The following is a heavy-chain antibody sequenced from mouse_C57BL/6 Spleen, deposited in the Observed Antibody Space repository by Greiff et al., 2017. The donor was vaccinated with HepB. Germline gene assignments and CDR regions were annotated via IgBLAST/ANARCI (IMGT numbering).Heavy chain of an antibody. CDR3: ARRGLRFFDY. V-gene: IGHV1-69*01. D-gene: IGHD1-1*01. CDR1: GYTFTSYW. CDR2: IDPSDSYT. J-gene: IGHJ2*01. Sequence: VQLQQSGAELVMPGASVKLSCKASGYTFTSYWMHWVKQRPGQGLEWIGEIDPSDSYTNYNQKFKGKSTLTVDKSSSTAYMQLSSLTSEDSAVYYCARRGLRFFDYWGQGTTLTVSS.